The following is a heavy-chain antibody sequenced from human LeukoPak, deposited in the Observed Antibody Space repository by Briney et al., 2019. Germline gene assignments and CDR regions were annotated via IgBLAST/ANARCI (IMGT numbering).Heavy chain of an antibody. D-gene: IGHD3-10*01. CDR2: ISSSGRTI. V-gene: IGHV3-48*02. Sequence: GGSLRLSCAASGFNFSNYSMNWVRQAPGKGLEWVSYISSSGRTIHHADSVKGRFTISRDNAKNSLYLQMNSLRDEDTAVYYCARFRSVLGDFDYWGQGALVTVSS. J-gene: IGHJ4*02. CDR1: GFNFSNYS. CDR3: ARFRSVLGDFDY.